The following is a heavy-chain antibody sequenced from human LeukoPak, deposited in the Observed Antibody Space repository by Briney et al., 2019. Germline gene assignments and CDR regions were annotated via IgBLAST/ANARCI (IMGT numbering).Heavy chain of an antibody. D-gene: IGHD3-22*01. CDR1: GGTFSSYV. Sequence: SVKVSCKASGGTFSSYVISWVRQAPGQGLEWVGGIIPIFGTANYAQKFQGRVTITTDESTSTAYMELSSLRSEDTAVYYCARDDPYYDSSRGDAFDIWGQGTMVTVSS. V-gene: IGHV1-69*05. CDR3: ARDDPYYDSSRGDAFDI. CDR2: IIPIFGTA. J-gene: IGHJ3*02.